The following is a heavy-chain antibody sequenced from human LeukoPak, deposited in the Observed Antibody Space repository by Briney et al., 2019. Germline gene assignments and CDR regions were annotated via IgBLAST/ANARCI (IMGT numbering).Heavy chain of an antibody. V-gene: IGHV1-69*02. J-gene: IGHJ4*02. CDR2: IIPILGIA. CDR3: ASLRFSRNYYFDY. CDR1: GYTFTGYY. D-gene: IGHD2-2*01. Sequence: ASVKVSCKASGYTFTGYYMHWVRQAPGQGLEWMGRIIPILGIANYAQKFQGRVTITVDKSTSTAYMELSSLRSEDTAVYYCASLRFSRNYYFDYWGQGTLVTVSS.